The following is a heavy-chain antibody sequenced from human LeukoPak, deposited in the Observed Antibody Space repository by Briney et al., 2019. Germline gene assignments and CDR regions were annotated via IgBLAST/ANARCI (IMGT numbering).Heavy chain of an antibody. V-gene: IGHV3-23*01. CDR1: GFTFSSYA. CDR2: ISGSGGST. D-gene: IGHD4/OR15-4a*01. CDR3: ARRAGAYSHPYDY. J-gene: IGHJ4*02. Sequence: GGSLRLSCAASGFTFSSYAMSWVRQAPGKGLEWVSGISGSGGSTKYADSVKGRFTISRDDSKNTLYLQMNSLRAEDTAVYYCARRAGAYSHPYDYWGQGTLVTVSS.